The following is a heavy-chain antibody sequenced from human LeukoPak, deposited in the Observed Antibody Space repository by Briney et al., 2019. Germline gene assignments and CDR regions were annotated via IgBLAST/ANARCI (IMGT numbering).Heavy chain of an antibody. Sequence: SETLSLTCTVSGGSISSYYWSWIRQPPGKGLEWIGYVYYSGSTNYNPSLKSRVTISVDTSKNQFSLKLSSVTAADTAVYYCARQEYYFDYWGQGTLVTVFS. J-gene: IGHJ4*02. CDR3: ARQEYYFDY. CDR2: VYYSGST. V-gene: IGHV4-59*01. CDR1: GGSISSYY.